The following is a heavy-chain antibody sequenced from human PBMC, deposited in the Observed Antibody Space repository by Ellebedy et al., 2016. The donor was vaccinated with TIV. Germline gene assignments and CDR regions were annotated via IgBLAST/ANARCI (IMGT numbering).Heavy chain of an antibody. CDR3: ARKNSSGWTFDY. D-gene: IGHD6-19*01. V-gene: IGHV3-53*01. CDR1: GFTVSSNY. Sequence: GESLKISCAASGFTVSSNYMSWVRQAPGKGLEWVSVIYSGCSTYYADSVKGRFTISRDNSKNTLYLQMNSLRAEDTAVYYCARKNSSGWTFDYWGQGTLVTVSS. CDR2: IYSGCST. J-gene: IGHJ4*02.